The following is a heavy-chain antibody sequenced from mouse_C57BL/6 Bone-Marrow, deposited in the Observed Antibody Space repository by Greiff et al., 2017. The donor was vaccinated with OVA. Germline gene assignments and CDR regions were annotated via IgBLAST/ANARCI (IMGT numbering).Heavy chain of an antibody. J-gene: IGHJ4*01. D-gene: IGHD1-3*01. CDR3: ARHPQLAMDY. V-gene: IGHV5-6*01. CDR1: GFTFSSYG. CDR2: ISSGGSYT. Sequence: EVHLVESGGDLVKPGGSLKLSCAASGFTFSSYGMSWVRQTPDKRLEWVATISSGGSYTYYPDSVKGRFTISRDNAKNPLYLQMSSLKSEDTAMYYCARHPQLAMDYWGQGTSVTVSS.